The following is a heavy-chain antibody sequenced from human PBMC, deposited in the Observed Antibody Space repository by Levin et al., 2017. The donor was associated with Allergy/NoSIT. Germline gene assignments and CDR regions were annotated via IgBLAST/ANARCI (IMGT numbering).Heavy chain of an antibody. J-gene: IGHJ4*02. CDR3: VKATKYCSNANCYEGTFDY. D-gene: IGHD2-2*01. V-gene: IGHV4-34*01. CDR1: GGSFSGYY. CDR2: INHSGGT. Sequence: SETLSLTCAVYGGSFSGYYCSWIRQPPGKGLEWIGEINHSGGTNYNPSLKSRVTMSVDTSKNQVSLRLNSVTAADTAVYYCVKATKYCSNANCYEGTFDYWGQGTLVTVSS.